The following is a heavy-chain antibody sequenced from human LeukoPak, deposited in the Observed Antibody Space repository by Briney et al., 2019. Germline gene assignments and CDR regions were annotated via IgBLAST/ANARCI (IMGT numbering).Heavy chain of an antibody. V-gene: IGHV1-69*05. Sequence: SVKVSCKASGGTFSSYAISWLRQAPGQGLEWMGRIIPIFGTANYAQKFQGRVTITTDESTSTAYMELSSLRSEDTAVYYCASDRTMVRGVIYWGQGTLVTVSS. CDR2: IIPIFGTA. CDR1: GGTFSSYA. CDR3: ASDRTMVRGVIY. J-gene: IGHJ4*02. D-gene: IGHD3-10*01.